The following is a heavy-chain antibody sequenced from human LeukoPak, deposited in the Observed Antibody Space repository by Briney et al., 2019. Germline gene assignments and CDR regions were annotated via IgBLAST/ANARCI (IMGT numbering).Heavy chain of an antibody. CDR3: ARDPLTYGSGRYYQAFDY. D-gene: IGHD3-10*01. V-gene: IGHV3-30-3*01. Sequence: GGSLRLSCAASGFTFSRYAMHWVRQAPGKGLEWVAVISYDGSSEYYADSVKGRFIISRDNSKNTLYLQMNSLRAEDTAVYYCARDPLTYGSGRYYQAFDYWGQGTLVTVSS. J-gene: IGHJ4*02. CDR1: GFTFSRYA. CDR2: ISYDGSSE.